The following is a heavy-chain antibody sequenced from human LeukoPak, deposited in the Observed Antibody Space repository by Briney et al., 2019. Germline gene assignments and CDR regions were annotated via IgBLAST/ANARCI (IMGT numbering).Heavy chain of an antibody. CDR1: GGSISSYY. Sequence: NPSETLSLTCTVSGGSISSYYWSWIRQPPGKGLEWIGYIYYSGSTNYNPSLKSRVTISVDTSKNQFSLKLSSVTAADTAVYYCAREYCSTTICYPSGGYCDSWGQGTLVTVSS. V-gene: IGHV4-59*12. D-gene: IGHD2-2*01. J-gene: IGHJ4*02. CDR2: IYYSGST. CDR3: AREYCSTTICYPSGGYCDS.